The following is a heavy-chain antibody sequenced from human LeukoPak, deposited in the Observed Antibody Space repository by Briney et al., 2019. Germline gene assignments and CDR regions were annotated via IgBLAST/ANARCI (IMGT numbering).Heavy chain of an antibody. J-gene: IGHJ4*02. Sequence: PRGSLRLSRAASGFTFSNYWMNWVRQAPGQGLEWVASIGQDVSENYYVDSVKGRFTIPTDHATNPTYLQMNRLRVEDTAVYYCERGGGWYFDHWGQGALITASS. D-gene: IGHD6-19*01. CDR2: IGQDVSEN. CDR1: GFTFSNYW. CDR3: ERGGGWYFDH. V-gene: IGHV3-7*01.